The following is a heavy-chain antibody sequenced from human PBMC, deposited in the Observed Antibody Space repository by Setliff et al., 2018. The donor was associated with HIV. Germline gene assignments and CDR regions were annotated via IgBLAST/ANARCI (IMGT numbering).Heavy chain of an antibody. J-gene: IGHJ6*03. CDR1: GFTFSTYT. CDR3: AKNTPSIINYPYYYYMDV. Sequence: GGSLRLSCAASGFTFSTYTMNWVRQAPGKGLEWVSSISYSSTYIYYADSVKGRFTISRDNAKNSLYLQMNSLRDEDAAVYYCAKNTPSIINYPYYYYMDVWGKGTTVTVSS. D-gene: IGHD1-7*01. V-gene: IGHV3-21*01. CDR2: ISYSSTYI.